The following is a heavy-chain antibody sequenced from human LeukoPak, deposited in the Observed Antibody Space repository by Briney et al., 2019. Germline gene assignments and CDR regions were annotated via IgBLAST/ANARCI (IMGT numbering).Heavy chain of an antibody. Sequence: SETLSLTCAVSAYSISSSNWWGWIRQPPGEGLEWIGYIYYSGTTYYNPSLKSRVTMSVDTSKNQFSLKLSSVTAVDTAVYYCARKGFCSSTRCSFGDYWCFDFWGRGILVTVSS. D-gene: IGHD2-2*01. CDR1: AYSISSSNW. CDR3: ARKGFCSSTRCSFGDYWCFDF. CDR2: IYYSGTT. J-gene: IGHJ2*01. V-gene: IGHV4-28*01.